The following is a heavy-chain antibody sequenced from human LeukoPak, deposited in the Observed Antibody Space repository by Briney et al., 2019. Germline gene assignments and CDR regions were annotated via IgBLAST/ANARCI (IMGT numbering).Heavy chain of an antibody. CDR1: GASLSRYY. CDR3: ATYSDSDYTVFDS. V-gene: IGHV4-59*01. D-gene: IGHD1-26*01. Sequence: SETLSLTCTVSGASLSRYYWTWIRQPPGKGLEWIGYIHYSGSTNYNASLKRRLAISVDTSKNQISMKLTSVTAADTAVYYCATYSDSDYTVFDSWGQGTLVSVSS. CDR2: IHYSGST. J-gene: IGHJ4*02.